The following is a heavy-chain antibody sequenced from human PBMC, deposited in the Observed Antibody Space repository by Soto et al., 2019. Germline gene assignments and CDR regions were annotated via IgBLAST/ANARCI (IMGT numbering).Heavy chain of an antibody. J-gene: IGHJ6*02. V-gene: IGHV3-30*18. CDR3: TKRRNVLRFLEWSSGMEV. CDR1: GFTFSNYG. Sequence: SLRLSCAASGFTFSNYGMHWVRQAPGKCLEWVAFISDDGSNKYYADSIKGRFTLSRDNSRRTLYRQMSSLRVEDTAVYYCTKRRNVLRFLEWSSGMEVWGQGTTVTVSS. D-gene: IGHD3-3*01. CDR2: ISDDGSNK.